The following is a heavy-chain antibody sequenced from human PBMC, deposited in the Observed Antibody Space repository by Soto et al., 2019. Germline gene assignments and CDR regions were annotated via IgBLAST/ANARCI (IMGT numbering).Heavy chain of an antibody. J-gene: IGHJ4*02. CDR1: GDSISRGCYY. CDR2: IYDDGED. Sequence: SETLSLTCSVSGDSISRGCYYWGWLRQHPGKGLEWIGYIYDDGEDFHNPYLKSRITMSSDKSRNQFSLRLTSVTATDTAVYYCARTRVGASSPTDVWGQGTLVTVSS. D-gene: IGHD1-26*01. CDR3: ARTRVGASSPTDV. V-gene: IGHV4-31*03.